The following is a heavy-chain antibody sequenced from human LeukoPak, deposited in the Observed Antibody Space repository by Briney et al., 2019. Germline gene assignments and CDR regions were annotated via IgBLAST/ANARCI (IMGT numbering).Heavy chain of an antibody. V-gene: IGHV3-23*01. CDR1: GFTFSSYA. Sequence: GGSLRLSCAASGFTFSSYAMSWVRQAPGKGLEWVSAISGSGGSTYYADSVKGRFTISRDNSKNTLYLQMNSLRAEDTAIYYCAKKPGSSGYRDDYWGQGTLVTVSS. CDR3: AKKPGSSGYRDDY. CDR2: ISGSGGST. J-gene: IGHJ4*02. D-gene: IGHD3-22*01.